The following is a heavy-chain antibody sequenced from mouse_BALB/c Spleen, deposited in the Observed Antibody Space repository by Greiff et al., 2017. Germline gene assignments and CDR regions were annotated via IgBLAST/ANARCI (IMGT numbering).Heavy chain of an antibody. V-gene: IGHV3-2*02. CDR3: ARGDDGYYWFAY. CDR2: ISYSGST. Sequence: VQLQQSGPGLVKPSQSLSLTCTVTGYSITSDYAWNWIRQFPGNKLEWMGYISYSGSTSYNPSLKSRISITRDTSKNQFFLQLNSVTTEDTATYYCARGDDGYYWFAYWGQGTLVTVSA. J-gene: IGHJ3*01. CDR1: GYSITSDYA. D-gene: IGHD2-3*01.